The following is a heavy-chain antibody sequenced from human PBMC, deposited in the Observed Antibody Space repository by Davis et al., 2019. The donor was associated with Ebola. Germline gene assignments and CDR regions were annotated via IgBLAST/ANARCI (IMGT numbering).Heavy chain of an antibody. CDR3: ARGPPKHYDFWSGYRAFDI. CDR2: ISSSSSTI. J-gene: IGHJ3*02. D-gene: IGHD3-3*01. Sequence: PGGSLRLSCAASGFTFSSYSMNWVRQAPGKGLEWVSYISSSSSTIYYADSVKGRFTISRDNAKNSLYLQMNSLRGEDTAVYYCARGPPKHYDFWSGYRAFDIWGQGTMVTVSS. V-gene: IGHV3-48*01. CDR1: GFTFSSYS.